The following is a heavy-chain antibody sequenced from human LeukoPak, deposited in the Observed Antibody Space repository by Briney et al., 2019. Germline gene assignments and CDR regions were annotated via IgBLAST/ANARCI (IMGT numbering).Heavy chain of an antibody. Sequence: PGGSLRLSCAASGFTFSSYAMSWVRQAPGKGLEWVSAISGSGGSTYYADSVKGRFTISRDNSKNTLYLQMNSLRAEDTAVYYCAKDETSDTIFGVVAHPNWFDPWGQGTLVTVSS. D-gene: IGHD3-3*01. CDR3: AKDETSDTIFGVVAHPNWFDP. CDR1: GFTFSSYA. CDR2: ISGSGGST. J-gene: IGHJ5*02. V-gene: IGHV3-23*01.